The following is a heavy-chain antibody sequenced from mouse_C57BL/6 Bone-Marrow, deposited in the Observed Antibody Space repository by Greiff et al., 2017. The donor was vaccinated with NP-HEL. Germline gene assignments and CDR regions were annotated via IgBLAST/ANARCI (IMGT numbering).Heavy chain of an antibody. CDR1: GFTFCDYG. D-gene: IGHD2-4*01. V-gene: IGHV5-17*01. Sequence: EVKLVESGGGLVKPGGSLKLSCAASGFTFCDYGMHWVRQAPEKGLEWVAYISSGSSTIYYADTVKGRFTISRDNAKNTLFLQMTSLRSEDTAMYYCARRHDYAGYFDYWGQGTTLTVSS. CDR2: ISSGSSTI. CDR3: ARRHDYAGYFDY. J-gene: IGHJ2*01.